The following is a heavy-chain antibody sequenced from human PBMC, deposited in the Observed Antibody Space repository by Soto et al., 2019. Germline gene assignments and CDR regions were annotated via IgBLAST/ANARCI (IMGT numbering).Heavy chain of an antibody. D-gene: IGHD6-13*01. CDR1: GFDFNTYG. V-gene: IGHV3-30*18. CDR3: AKDWSVTAAGSGGWFDP. Sequence: QVQLVESGGGVVQPGRSLRLSCAASGFDFNTYGLHWVRQAPGKGLEWVAAISFDGGNQYYADSVKGRFTISRDKSNSTLYLQMNSLGAEDTATYFCAKDWSVTAAGSGGWFDPWGPGTLVIVSS. J-gene: IGHJ5*02. CDR2: ISFDGGNQ.